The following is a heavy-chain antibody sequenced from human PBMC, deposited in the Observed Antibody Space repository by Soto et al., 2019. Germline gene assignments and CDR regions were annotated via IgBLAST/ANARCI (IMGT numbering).Heavy chain of an antibody. CDR3: TTVFED. Sequence: EVQLVQSGGGSVRPGGSLRLSCAASGFTFTNYWMHWVRQVPGKGLVWVSRIDGVGTGTSYSDSVRGRFTISRDNAENMLYLQMNSLRAEDTAVYYCTTVFEDWGQGTMVTVSS. J-gene: IGHJ4*02. CDR2: IDGVGTGT. V-gene: IGHV3-74*01. CDR1: GFTFTNYW.